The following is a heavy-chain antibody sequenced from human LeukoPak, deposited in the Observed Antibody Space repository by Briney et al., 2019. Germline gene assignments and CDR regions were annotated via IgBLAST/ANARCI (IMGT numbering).Heavy chain of an antibody. CDR2: INAGNGNT. J-gene: IGHJ4*02. D-gene: IGHD2-2*01. CDR1: GYTFSNYA. CDR3: ARDPSTGVVPDGKFSSDYYFDY. Sequence: ASVTVSCRASGYTFSNYAIHWVRQAPGQRLEWMGWINAGNGNTKNSQKFQGRVTITRDTSASTAYMELSSLRSEDTAMYYCARDPSTGVVPDGKFSSDYYFDYWGRGTLVTVSS. V-gene: IGHV1-3*01.